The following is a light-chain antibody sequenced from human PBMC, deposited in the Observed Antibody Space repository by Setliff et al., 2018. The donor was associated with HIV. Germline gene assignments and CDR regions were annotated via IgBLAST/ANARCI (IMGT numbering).Light chain of an antibody. Sequence: QTVVTQEPSFSVSPGGTVTLSCGLTSGSVSTTSYPAWFKQAPGQAPRTLIYNTNSRSRGVPVRFSGSIFGNKATLTISGAQADDECHYYCLLYMGSGVSLFGGGTK. CDR1: SGSVSTTSY. J-gene: IGLJ2*01. V-gene: IGLV8-61*01. CDR3: LLYMGSGVSL. CDR2: NTN.